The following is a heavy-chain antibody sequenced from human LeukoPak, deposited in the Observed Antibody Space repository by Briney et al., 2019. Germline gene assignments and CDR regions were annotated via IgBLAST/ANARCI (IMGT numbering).Heavy chain of an antibody. D-gene: IGHD3-10*01. CDR3: ARARVFGDY. CDR2: IKHDGSEK. Sequence: GGALRLSCAASGFTFSSYWMSWVRQAPGKGLEWVANIKHDGSEKYYVDSVKGRFTISRDNAKKSLYLQMNSLRAEDTAVYYCARARVFGDYWGQGTLVTVSS. J-gene: IGHJ4*02. V-gene: IGHV3-7*01. CDR1: GFTFSSYW.